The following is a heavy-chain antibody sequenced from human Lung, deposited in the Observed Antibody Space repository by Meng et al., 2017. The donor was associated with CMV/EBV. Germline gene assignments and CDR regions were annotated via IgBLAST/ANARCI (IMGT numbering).Heavy chain of an antibody. Sequence: GGSLRLXCAASGFTVSSNYMSWVRQAPGKGLEWISVLHSDGFTKYADSVKGRFTISRDNPKNTLYLEMSSLRTEDRAVYYCARGILGGYYDGRGYVTDFWGQGTLVTVSS. CDR1: GFTVSSNY. CDR3: ARGILGGYYDGRGYVTDF. D-gene: IGHD3-22*01. V-gene: IGHV3-66*02. CDR2: LHSDGFT. J-gene: IGHJ4*02.